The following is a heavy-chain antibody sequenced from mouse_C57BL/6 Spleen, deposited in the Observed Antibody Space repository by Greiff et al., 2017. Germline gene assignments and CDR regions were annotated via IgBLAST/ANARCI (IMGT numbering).Heavy chain of an antibody. D-gene: IGHD1-1*01. CDR3: ARGGTTVVEDAMDY. Sequence: VHLVESGAELARPGASVKLSCKASGYTFTSYGISWVKQRTGQGLEWIGEIYPRSGNTYYNEKFKGKATLTADKSSRTAYMELRSLTSEDSAVYFCARGGTTVVEDAMDYWGQGTSVTVSS. CDR1: GYTFTSYG. CDR2: IYPRSGNT. V-gene: IGHV1-81*01. J-gene: IGHJ4*01.